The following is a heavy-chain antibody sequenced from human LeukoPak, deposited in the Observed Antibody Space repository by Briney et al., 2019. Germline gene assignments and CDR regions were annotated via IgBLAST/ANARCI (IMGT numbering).Heavy chain of an antibody. CDR3: ARDLVGATTRFDY. CDR1: GYTFSGYY. V-gene: IGHV1-2*02. Sequence: ASVKVSCKASGYTFSGYYMHWVRQAPGQGLEWMGWINPNSGGTNYAQKFQGRVTMTRDTSISTAYMELSRLRSDDTAVYYCARDLVGATTRFDYWGQGTLVTVSS. CDR2: INPNSGGT. J-gene: IGHJ4*02. D-gene: IGHD1-26*01.